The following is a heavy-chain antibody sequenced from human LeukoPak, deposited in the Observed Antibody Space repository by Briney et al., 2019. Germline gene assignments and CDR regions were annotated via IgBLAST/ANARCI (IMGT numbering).Heavy chain of an antibody. CDR3: VRRYYEYNVYDRHLDF. V-gene: IGHV3-74*03. D-gene: IGHD5/OR15-5a*01. CDR1: GFTFSRDW. CDR2: ISDDGSIT. J-gene: IGHJ4*02. Sequence: GGSLRLSCAASGFTFSRDWMHWVRQAPGKGLVWVSRISDDGSITTYADSVQGRFTISRDNAKSTVFLQMNSLRVEDTAVYFCVRRYYEYNVYDRHLDFWGQGILVTVSS.